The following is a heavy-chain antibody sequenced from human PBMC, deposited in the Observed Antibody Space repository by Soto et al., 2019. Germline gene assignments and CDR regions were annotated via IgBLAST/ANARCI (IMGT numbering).Heavy chain of an antibody. CDR1: GFTVSSNY. V-gene: IGHV3-53*01. J-gene: IGHJ6*02. CDR3: ARDRSYDSRAPYYYYGMDV. CDR2: IYSGGST. D-gene: IGHD3-22*01. Sequence: GGSLRLSCAASGFTVSSNYMSWVRQAPGKGLEWVSVIYSGGSTYYADSVKGRFTISRDNSKNTLYLQMNSLRAEDTAVYYCARDRSYDSRAPYYYYGMDVWGQGTTVTVSS.